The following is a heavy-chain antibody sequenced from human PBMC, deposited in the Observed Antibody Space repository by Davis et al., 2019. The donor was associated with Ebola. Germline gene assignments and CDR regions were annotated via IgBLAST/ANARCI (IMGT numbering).Heavy chain of an antibody. V-gene: IGHV4-34*01. D-gene: IGHD6-13*01. CDR2: INHSGST. Sequence: SETLSLTCAVYGGSFSGYYWSWIRQPPGKGLEWIGEINHSGSTNYNPSLTSRVTISVDTSKNQFSLKLSSVTAADTAVYYCARRLYSSSWYSYYDMDVWGKGTTVTVSS. CDR1: GGSFSGYY. J-gene: IGHJ6*04. CDR3: ARRLYSSSWYSYYDMDV.